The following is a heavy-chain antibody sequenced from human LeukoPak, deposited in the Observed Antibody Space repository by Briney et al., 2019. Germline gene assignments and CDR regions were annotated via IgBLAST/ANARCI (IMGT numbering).Heavy chain of an antibody. V-gene: IGHV4-39*01. CDR3: ATSKSGYSHLRGHY. CDR2: IYYSGTT. J-gene: IGHJ4*02. D-gene: IGHD5-18*01. Sequence: PSETLSLTCTVSGGSISNSHYYWGWIRQPPGKGLEWIGSIYYSGTTYYNPSLKSRVTIPVDTSKNQFSLKLSSVTAADTAVYYCATSKSGYSHLRGHYWDQGTLVTVSS. CDR1: GGSISNSHYY.